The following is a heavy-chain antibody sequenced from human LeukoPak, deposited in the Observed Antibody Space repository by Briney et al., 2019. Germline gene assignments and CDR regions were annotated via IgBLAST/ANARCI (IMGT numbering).Heavy chain of an antibody. CDR3: ARRGAGTYDFDY. Sequence: GGSLRLSCAVSGFTFSTYDMSWVRQAPGKGLEWVAVIWTDGSQKYYGDSVKGRFTVSRDNSRDTLYLQMDSLRVEDSAVYFCARRGAGTYDFDYWGQGSLVTVSS. CDR2: IWTDGSQK. V-gene: IGHV3-33*08. CDR1: GFTFSTYD. D-gene: IGHD3-10*01. J-gene: IGHJ4*02.